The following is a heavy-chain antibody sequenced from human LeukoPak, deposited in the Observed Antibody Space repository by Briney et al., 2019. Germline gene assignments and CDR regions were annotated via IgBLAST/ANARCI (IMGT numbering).Heavy chain of an antibody. V-gene: IGHV3-72*01. CDR3: TRIFYYGTRGYYPDF. CDR2: SKNKDYAYST. CDR1: GFTFSDHH. J-gene: IGHJ4*02. Sequence: PGGSLRLSCAASGFTFSDHHMDWVRQAPGKGLEWIGRSKNKDYAYSTVYAASVKGRFTFSRDDPKNSLYLQMNSLKTEDTAVYYCTRIFYYGTRGYYPDFWGQGTLVTVSS. D-gene: IGHD3-22*01.